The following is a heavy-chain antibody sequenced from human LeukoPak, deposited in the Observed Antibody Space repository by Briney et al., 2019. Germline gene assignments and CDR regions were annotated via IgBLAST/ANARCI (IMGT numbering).Heavy chain of an antibody. CDR1: GYTFTGYY. CDR2: MNPNSGGT. CDR3: TRAPSSGPFDY. V-gene: IGHV1-2*02. D-gene: IGHD3-22*01. Sequence: ASVKVSRKASGYTFTGYYIHWVRQAPGQGLEWMGWMNPNSGGTDYAQKFQGRVTMTRDTSISTAYMELSRLRSDDTALYYCTRAPSSGPFDYWGQGTLVTVSS. J-gene: IGHJ4*02.